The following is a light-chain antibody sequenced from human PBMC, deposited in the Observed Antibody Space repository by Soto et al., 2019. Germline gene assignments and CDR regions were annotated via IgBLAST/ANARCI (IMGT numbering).Light chain of an antibody. J-gene: IGLJ1*01. V-gene: IGLV2-14*01. CDR3: SSYTSSSTPHYV. CDR1: SSDVGGYNY. CDR2: EVS. Sequence: QSVVTQPASVSGSPGQSITISCTGTSSDVGGYNYVSWYQQHPGKAPKLMIYEVSNRPSGVSNRFSGSKSGNTASLTISGLQAEDEADYYCSSYTSSSTPHYVFGTGTKVTVL.